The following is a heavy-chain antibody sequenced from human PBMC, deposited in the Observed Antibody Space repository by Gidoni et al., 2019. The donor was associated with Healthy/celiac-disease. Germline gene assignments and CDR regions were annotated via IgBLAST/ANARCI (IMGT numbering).Heavy chain of an antibody. CDR1: GFTFRGSS. CDR3: TRLFEGDY. J-gene: IGHJ4*02. V-gene: IGHV3-73*02. CDR2: IRSKANSYAT. Sequence: EVQLVESGGGLVQPGGSLKLSCAASGFTFRGSSLHWVRQASGKGLEWVGRIRSKANSYATAYAASVKGRFTISRDDSKNTAYLQMNSLKTEDTAVYYCTRLFEGDYWGQRTLVTVSS. D-gene: IGHD3-3*01.